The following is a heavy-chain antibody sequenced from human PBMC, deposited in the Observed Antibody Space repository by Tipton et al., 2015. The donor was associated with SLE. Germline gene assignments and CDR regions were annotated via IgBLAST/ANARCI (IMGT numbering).Heavy chain of an antibody. D-gene: IGHD1-1*01. V-gene: IGHV4-4*02. J-gene: IGHJ4*02. CDR3: ARESSTGRQAH. Sequence: TLSLTCTVSGGSISSTNWWSWVRQPPGKGLEWIGEIYPSGSTNYNPSLKSRVSISVDTSKNQFSLNLSSVTAADTAVYYCARESSTGRQAHWGQGTLVTVSS. CDR1: GGSISSTNW. CDR2: IYPSGST.